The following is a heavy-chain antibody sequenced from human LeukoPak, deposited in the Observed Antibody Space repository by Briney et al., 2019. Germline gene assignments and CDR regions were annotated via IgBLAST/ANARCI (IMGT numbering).Heavy chain of an antibody. CDR3: AKGPTGFDP. CDR2: ISYDGSNK. D-gene: IGHD1-26*01. J-gene: IGHJ5*02. Sequence: PGGSLRLSCAASGFTFSSYGMHWVRQAPGKGLEWVAVISYDGSNKYYADSVKGRFTISRDNSKNTLYLQMNSLRAEDTAVYYCAKGPTGFDPWGKGTLVTVSS. V-gene: IGHV3-30*18. CDR1: GFTFSSYG.